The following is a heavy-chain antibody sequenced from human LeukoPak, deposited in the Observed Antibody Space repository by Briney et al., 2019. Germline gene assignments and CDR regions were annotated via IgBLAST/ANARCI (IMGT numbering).Heavy chain of an antibody. Sequence: GGSLRLSCAASGFTFSSYAITWVRQAPRKGLEGVSSISDSGDDTYYADSVKGRFTISRDNSKNTLYLQMNSLRAEDTAVYYCAKDPYSRASYFDYWGQGTLVTVSS. D-gene: IGHD6-13*01. V-gene: IGHV3-23*01. CDR1: GFTFSSYA. J-gene: IGHJ4*02. CDR2: ISDSGDDT. CDR3: AKDPYSRASYFDY.